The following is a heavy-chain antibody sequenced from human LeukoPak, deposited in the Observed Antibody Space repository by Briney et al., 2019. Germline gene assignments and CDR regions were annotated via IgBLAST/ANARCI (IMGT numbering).Heavy chain of an antibody. CDR2: ISHGGSNK. D-gene: IGHD5-18*01. J-gene: IGHJ4*02. V-gene: IGHV3-30*03. CDR3: AREARGYNYGYDELDY. Sequence: GRSLRLSCTGSGINFRSYGMHWVRQAPGKGLEWVAVISHGGSNKHYADSVKGRFTISRDNSKSTLYLQMNSLRAEDTAVYYCAREARGYNYGYDELDYWGQGTLVTVSS. CDR1: GINFRSYG.